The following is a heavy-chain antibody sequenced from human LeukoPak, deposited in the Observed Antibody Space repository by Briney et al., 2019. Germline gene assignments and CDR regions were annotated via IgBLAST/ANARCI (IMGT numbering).Heavy chain of an antibody. CDR2: INWNGGST. Sequence: SGGSLRLSCAASGFTFDDYGMSWVRQAPGKGLEWVSGINWNGGSTGYADSVKGRFTISRDNAKNSLYLQMNSLRAEDTALYYCAKGTGKSTLNWFDPWGQGTLVTVSS. D-gene: IGHD1-14*01. CDR3: AKGTGKSTLNWFDP. V-gene: IGHV3-20*04. J-gene: IGHJ5*02. CDR1: GFTFDDYG.